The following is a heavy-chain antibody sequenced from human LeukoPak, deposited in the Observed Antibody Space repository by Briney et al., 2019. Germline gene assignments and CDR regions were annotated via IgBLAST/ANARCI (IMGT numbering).Heavy chain of an antibody. V-gene: IGHV3-23*01. J-gene: IGHJ3*02. CDR3: TRHTIAVAGTGWIDAFDI. CDR2: ISGSGDST. D-gene: IGHD6-19*01. Sequence: GGSLRLSCAASGFTFSSYAMSWVRQAPGKGLEWVSAISGSGDSTDYADSVKGRFTISRDDSKNTLYLQMHSLRAEDTAVYYCTRHTIAVAGTGWIDAFDIWGQGTMLTVSS. CDR1: GFTFSSYA.